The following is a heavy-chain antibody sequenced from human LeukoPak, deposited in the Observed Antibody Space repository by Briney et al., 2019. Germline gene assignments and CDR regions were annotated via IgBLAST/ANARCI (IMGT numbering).Heavy chain of an antibody. D-gene: IGHD3-10*01. J-gene: IGHJ4*02. CDR1: GYTFTSYG. CDR2: ISAYNGNT. CDR3: ARNLYYYGSGSEFDY. Sequence: GASVKVSCKASGYTFTSYGISWVRQAPGQGLEWMGWISAYNGNTNYAHKLHGRVTITTDTSTSTAYMELRSLRSDDTAVYYCARNLYYYGSGSEFDYWGQGTLVTVSS. V-gene: IGHV1-18*01.